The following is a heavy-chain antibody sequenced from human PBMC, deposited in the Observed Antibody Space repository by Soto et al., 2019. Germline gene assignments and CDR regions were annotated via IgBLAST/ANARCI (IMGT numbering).Heavy chain of an antibody. J-gene: IGHJ6*02. CDR1: GYTFTNYW. CDR3: EASILYYGMDV. CDR2: IYPGDSDT. V-gene: IGHV5-51*01. Sequence: TGESLKISCKGSGYTFTNYWIGWVRQMPGKGLEWMGIIYPGDSDTKYNPSFQGQVTISADKSITTTYLQWSSLKASDTAIYYCEASILYYGMDVWGQGTRVTVSS.